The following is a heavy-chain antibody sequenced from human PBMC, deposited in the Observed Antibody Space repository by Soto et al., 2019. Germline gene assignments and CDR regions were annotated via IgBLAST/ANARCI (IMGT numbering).Heavy chain of an antibody. V-gene: IGHV3-30*03. Sequence: QVQLVESGGGVVQPGRSLRVSCTTSGFTFSSHAMHWVRQAPGKGLEWVAVTSHDGSNRFYADSVKGRFTISRDNSKNTLYLQMNRMRPGDTAVYYCARGVDYGMDVWGQGTTVTVSS. D-gene: IGHD3-10*01. CDR3: ARGVDYGMDV. J-gene: IGHJ6*02. CDR1: GFTFSSHA. CDR2: TSHDGSNR.